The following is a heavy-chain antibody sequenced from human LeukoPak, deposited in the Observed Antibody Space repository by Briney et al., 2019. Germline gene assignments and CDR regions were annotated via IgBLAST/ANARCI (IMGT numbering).Heavy chain of an antibody. J-gene: IGHJ4*02. Sequence: GASVKVPCKASGYTFTGYFIHWVRQAPGQGLEWMGWINPNTGGTNYAQMFQGRVTMTRDTSISTAYMELSRLRSDDTAVYYCGRSHGGNSFDYWGQGTLVTVSS. V-gene: IGHV1-2*02. CDR3: GRSHGGNSFDY. D-gene: IGHD4-23*01. CDR2: INPNTGGT. CDR1: GYTFTGYF.